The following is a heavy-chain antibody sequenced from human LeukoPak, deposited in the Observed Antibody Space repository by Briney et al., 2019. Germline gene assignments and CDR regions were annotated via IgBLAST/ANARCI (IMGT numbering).Heavy chain of an antibody. Sequence: GGTLRLSCAAPGFTFSSYGMSWVRQAPGKGLEWVSAISGSGGSTYYADSVKGRFTISRDNSKNTLYLQMNSLRAEDTAVYYCAKGGVLWFGELSALWDYYYYMDVWGKGTTVTISS. J-gene: IGHJ6*03. CDR1: GFTFSSYG. D-gene: IGHD3-10*01. V-gene: IGHV3-23*01. CDR3: AKGGVLWFGELSALWDYYYYMDV. CDR2: ISGSGGST.